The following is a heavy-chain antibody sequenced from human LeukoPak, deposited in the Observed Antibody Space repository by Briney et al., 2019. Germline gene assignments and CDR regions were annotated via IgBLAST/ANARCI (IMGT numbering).Heavy chain of an antibody. J-gene: IGHJ4*02. CDR2: IYPGDSET. CDR3: ARGGSRGYYDTSGYPTTLVY. CDR1: GYSFSNYW. V-gene: IGHV5-51*01. Sequence: SXXXSXKGSGYSFSNYWIAWVRQLPGKGLECMGIIYPGDSETRYSPSFQGQVTISADKSINTAYLQWSSLKASDSAMYYCARGGSRGYYDTSGYPTTLVYWGPGTLVTVSS. D-gene: IGHD3-22*01.